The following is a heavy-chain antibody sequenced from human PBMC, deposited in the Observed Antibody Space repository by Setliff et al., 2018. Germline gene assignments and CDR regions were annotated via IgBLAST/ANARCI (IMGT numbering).Heavy chain of an antibody. Sequence: PGGSLRLSCAASGFTSSSYNMDWVRQAPGKGLEWVSYISSSSHIISYADSVKGRFTISRDNAKNSLFLQMNGLRADDTGVYYCVRDDADNYDAFDNWGQGTLVTVSS. CDR3: VRDDADNYDAFDN. CDR1: GFTSSSYN. CDR2: ISSSSHII. V-gene: IGHV3-48*04. D-gene: IGHD3-22*01. J-gene: IGHJ3*02.